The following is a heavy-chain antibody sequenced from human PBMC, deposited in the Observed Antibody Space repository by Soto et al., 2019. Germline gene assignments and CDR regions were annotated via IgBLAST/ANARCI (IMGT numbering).Heavy chain of an antibody. CDR2: INPNGGST. D-gene: IGHD3-10*01. Sequence: XSVKVSNEAPADTSTSYYIHWVRQAPGHGLEWMGIINPNGGSTRFAQTFQCRITMTRDTSTSTVYMELRSLRSEDTAIYYCARSPAGVSGITIEGSNWLAPCGQRSLVTVSS. CDR3: ARSPAGVSGITIEGSNWLAP. CDR1: ADTSTSYY. V-gene: IGHV1-46*01. J-gene: IGHJ5*02.